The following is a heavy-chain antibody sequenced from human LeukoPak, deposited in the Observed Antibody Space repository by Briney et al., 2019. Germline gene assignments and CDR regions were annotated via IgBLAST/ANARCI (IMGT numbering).Heavy chain of an antibody. J-gene: IGHJ4*02. CDR1: GGSISSGGYY. Sequence: PSQTLSLTCTVSGGSISSGGYYRSWIRQHPGKGLEWIGYIYYSGSTYYNPSLKSRVTISVDTSKNQFSLKLSSVTAADTAVYYCARDNARAVAGTSFDYWGQGTLVTVSS. CDR2: IYYSGST. D-gene: IGHD6-19*01. CDR3: ARDNARAVAGTSFDY. V-gene: IGHV4-31*03.